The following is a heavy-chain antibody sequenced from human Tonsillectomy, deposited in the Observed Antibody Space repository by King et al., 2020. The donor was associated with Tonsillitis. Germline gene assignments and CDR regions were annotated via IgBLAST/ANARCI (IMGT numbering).Heavy chain of an antibody. CDR1: AFTFSSFA. V-gene: IGHV3-30-3*01. J-gene: IGHJ6*02. CDR3: ARAMPGMDV. CDR2: ISHDGTNK. Sequence: VQLVESGGGVVQPGRSLSLSCAASAFTFSSFAMHWVRQAPGKGLVWVALISHDGTNKYYADSVKGRFTISRDNSKNTLHLQMSSLRAEDTAVYYCARAMPGMDVWGQGTTVTVSS. D-gene: IGHD2-2*01.